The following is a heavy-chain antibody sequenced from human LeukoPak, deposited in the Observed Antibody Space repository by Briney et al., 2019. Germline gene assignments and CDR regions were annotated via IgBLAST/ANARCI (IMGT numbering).Heavy chain of an antibody. D-gene: IGHD4-17*01. J-gene: IGHJ4*02. CDR1: GGSISSYY. V-gene: IGHV4-59*12. CDR2: IYYSGST. CDR3: ASRSDYGDYY. Sequence: PSETLSLTCTVSGGSISSYYWSWIRQPPGKGLEWIGYIYYSGSTYYNPSLKSRVTISVDTSKNQFSLKLSSVTAADTAVYYCASRSDYGDYYWGQGTLVTVSS.